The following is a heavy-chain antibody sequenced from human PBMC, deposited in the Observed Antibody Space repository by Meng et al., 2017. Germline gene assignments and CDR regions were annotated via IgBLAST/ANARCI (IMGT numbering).Heavy chain of an antibody. CDR3: ATRGNPYLNC. J-gene: IGHJ4*02. CDR2: INTYNGKT. Sequence: GQRGQSGAEGKKPGASVKVSCEASGYTLSSDGFSWVRQAPGQGLEWLGWINTYNGKTDYAQKFQGRITMTTDTFTSTAYMELRNLRSDDTAVYYCATRGNPYLNCWGQGTLVTVSS. CDR1: GYTLSSDG. V-gene: IGHV1-18*01.